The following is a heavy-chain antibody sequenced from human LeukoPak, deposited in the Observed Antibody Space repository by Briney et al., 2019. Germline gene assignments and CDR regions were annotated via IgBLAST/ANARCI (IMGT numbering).Heavy chain of an antibody. CDR2: VHKSGRT. V-gene: IGHV4-4*02. J-gene: IGHJ4*02. CDR3: ARELLGAPTPGAY. Sequence: SETLSLTCALSTVSGSSGNFWSWVRQPPGEGLEWIGEVHKSGRTNYNPSLKTRVTISIDASKNQLSLELTSVTAADTAVYYCARELLGAPTPGAYWGQGTRVAVSS. CDR1: TVSGSSGNF. D-gene: IGHD1-26*01.